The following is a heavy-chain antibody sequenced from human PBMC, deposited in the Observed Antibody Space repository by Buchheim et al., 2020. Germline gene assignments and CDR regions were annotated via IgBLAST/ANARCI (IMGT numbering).Heavy chain of an antibody. CDR1: GYSFTNYW. Sequence: EVQLVQSGAEVKKPGESLKISCEASGYSFTNYWIAWVRQMPGKGLEWMAMIYPGDSSTKYSPSFQAQVTLSAAKSISTAHLQWSSLKASDTAMYFCARARGYCSTSSCYDFDYWGQGT. V-gene: IGHV5-51*01. CDR3: ARARGYCSTSSCYDFDY. D-gene: IGHD2-2*01. J-gene: IGHJ4*02. CDR2: IYPGDSST.